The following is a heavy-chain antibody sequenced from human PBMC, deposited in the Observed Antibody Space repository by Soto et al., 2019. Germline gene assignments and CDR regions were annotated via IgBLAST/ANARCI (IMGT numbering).Heavy chain of an antibody. CDR3: ARAAPPSPLLGITGQDYFDY. D-gene: IGHD1-20*01. CDR2: ISAYNGNT. Sequence: ASVKVSCKASGYTFTSYGISWVRQAPGQGLEWMGWISAYNGNTNYAQKLQGRVTMTTDTSTSTAYMELRSLRSDDTAVYYCARAAPPSPLLGITGQDYFDYWGQGTLVTVSS. CDR1: GYTFTSYG. J-gene: IGHJ4*02. V-gene: IGHV1-18*01.